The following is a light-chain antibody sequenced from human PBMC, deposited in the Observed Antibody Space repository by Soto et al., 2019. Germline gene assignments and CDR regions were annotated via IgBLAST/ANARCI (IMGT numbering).Light chain of an antibody. CDR1: QSIRSW. J-gene: IGKJ1*01. V-gene: IGKV1-5*03. Sequence: DIQMTQSPSTLSASVGDRVTITCRASQSIRSWLAWYQQKPGKAPKLLIYKASSLQSGVPSRFSGNGSETAFSLTISSLQPDDFATYFCQQYNTYPWTFGQVTKVEIK. CDR2: KAS. CDR3: QQYNTYPWT.